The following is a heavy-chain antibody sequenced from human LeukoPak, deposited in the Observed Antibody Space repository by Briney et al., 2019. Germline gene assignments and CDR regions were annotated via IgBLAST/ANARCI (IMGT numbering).Heavy chain of an antibody. J-gene: IGHJ4*02. Sequence: TLSLTCAVSGGSISSGGYSWSWIRQPPGKGLEWIGYIYHSGSTYYNPSLKSRVTISVDRSKNQFSLKLSSVTAADTAVYYCAWSYGSGSYSYYFDYWGQGTLVTVSS. CDR3: AWSYGSGSYSYYFDY. D-gene: IGHD3-10*01. V-gene: IGHV4-30-2*01. CDR2: IYHSGST. CDR1: GGSISSGGYS.